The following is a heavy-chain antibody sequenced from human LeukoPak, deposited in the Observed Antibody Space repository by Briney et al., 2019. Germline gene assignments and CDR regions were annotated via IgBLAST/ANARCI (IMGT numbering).Heavy chain of an antibody. J-gene: IGHJ4*02. CDR3: ARHNPAAAGYFDY. Sequence: SETLSLTCTVSSGSISPYYWSWIRQPPGGGLEWIGYISYSGSTNYNPSLKSRVTMSVDTPKNQFSLKLSSVSAADTAVYYCARHNPAAAGYFDYWGQGTLVTVSS. D-gene: IGHD6-13*01. V-gene: IGHV4-59*08. CDR2: ISYSGST. CDR1: SGSISPYY.